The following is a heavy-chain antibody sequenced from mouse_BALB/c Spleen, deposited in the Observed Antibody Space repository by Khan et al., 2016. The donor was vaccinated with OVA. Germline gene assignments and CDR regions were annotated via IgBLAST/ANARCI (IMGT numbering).Heavy chain of an antibody. V-gene: IGHV1-4*01. CDR2: INPSNGYT. CDR3: VRDGAYHRINGWFAY. D-gene: IGHD2-14*01. J-gene: IGHJ3*01. Sequence: QVQLKESGAELARPGASVKMSCKASGYTFTSYTIYWIQLTPGQGLEWIANINPSNGYTNYNQKFKDKATLTADKSSTTLYMELSSLTSDDSALYNCVRDGAYHRINGWFAYWGQGTLVTVSA. CDR1: GYTFTSYT.